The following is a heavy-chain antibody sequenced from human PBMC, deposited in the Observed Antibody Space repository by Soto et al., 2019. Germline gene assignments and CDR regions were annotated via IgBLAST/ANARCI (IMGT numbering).Heavy chain of an antibody. CDR2: INGDWTTT. D-gene: IGHD5-12*01. CDR3: VRSREGYNLVADY. V-gene: IGHV3-74*01. CDR1: GFTFSGYW. J-gene: IGHJ4*02. Sequence: EAQLVESGGGLVQPGGSLRLSCEASGFTFSGYWMHWVRQAPERGLVWVSRINGDWTTTHYADSVKGRFTISRDNAKNTLYLQMNSLRAEDTAVYSCVRSREGYNLVADYWGQGTRVTVSS.